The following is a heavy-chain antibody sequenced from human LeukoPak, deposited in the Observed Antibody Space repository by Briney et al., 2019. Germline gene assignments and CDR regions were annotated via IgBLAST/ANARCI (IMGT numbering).Heavy chain of an antibody. Sequence: SETLSLTCAVYGGSFSGYYWSGIRQPPGKGLEWIGEINHSGSTNYNPSLKSRVTISVDTSKNQFSLKLSSVTAADTGVYYCARVPYYDILTGYWGDYYYYYGMDVWGQGTTVIVSS. D-gene: IGHD3-9*01. CDR1: GGSFSGYY. V-gene: IGHV4-34*01. J-gene: IGHJ6*02. CDR3: ARVPYYDILTGYWGDYYYYYGMDV. CDR2: INHSGST.